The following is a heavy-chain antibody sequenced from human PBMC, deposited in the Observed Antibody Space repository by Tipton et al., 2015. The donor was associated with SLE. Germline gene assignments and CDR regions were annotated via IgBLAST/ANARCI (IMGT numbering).Heavy chain of an antibody. V-gene: IGHV4-59*08. Sequence: TLSLTCTVSGGSISSYYWSWIRQPPGKGLEWIGYIYYSGSTYYNPSLKSRVTISVDTSKNQFSLKLSSVTAADTAVYYCARSPQQLVGYYFDYWGQGTLVTVSS. J-gene: IGHJ4*02. D-gene: IGHD6-13*01. CDR2: IYYSGST. CDR3: ARSPQQLVGYYFDY. CDR1: GGSISSYY.